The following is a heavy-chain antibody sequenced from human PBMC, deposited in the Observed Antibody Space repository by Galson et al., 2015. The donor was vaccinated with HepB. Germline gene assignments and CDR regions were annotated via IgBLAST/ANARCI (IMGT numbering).Heavy chain of an antibody. Sequence: SVKVSCKASGGTFSSSAISWVRQAPGQGLEWMGRIIPILAIANYAQKFQGRVTITADKSTSTAYMELSSLRSEDTAVYYCARGSHWWGTPSIRYYGMDVWDQGTTVTVSS. V-gene: IGHV1-69*04. CDR2: IIPILAIA. J-gene: IGHJ6*02. CDR3: ARGSHWWGTPSIRYYGMDV. CDR1: GGTFSSSA. D-gene: IGHD2-8*02.